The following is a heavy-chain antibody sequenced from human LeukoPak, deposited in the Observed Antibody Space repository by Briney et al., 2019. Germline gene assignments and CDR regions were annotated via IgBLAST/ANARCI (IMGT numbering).Heavy chain of an antibody. D-gene: IGHD3-10*01. CDR1: GGTFSSYA. Sequence: ASVKVSCKASGGTFSSYAMSWVRQAPGKGLEWMGGFDPEDGETIYAQKFQGRVTMTEDTSTDTAYMELSSLRSEDTAVYYCATDRGLLWPIKWGQGTLVTVSS. V-gene: IGHV1-24*01. CDR3: ATDRGLLWPIK. J-gene: IGHJ4*02. CDR2: FDPEDGET.